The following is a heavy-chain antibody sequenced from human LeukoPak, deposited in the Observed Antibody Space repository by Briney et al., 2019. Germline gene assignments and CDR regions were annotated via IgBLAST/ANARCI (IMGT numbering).Heavy chain of an antibody. Sequence: GGSLRLSCAASGFALSSSGMHWVRQAPGKGLEWVSYISSSGSTIYYADSVKGRFTISRDNAKNSLYLQMNSLRAEDTAVYYCARAGYSYGDYYYYGMDVWGQGTTVTVSS. V-gene: IGHV3-48*04. CDR1: GFALSSSG. CDR3: ARAGYSYGDYYYYGMDV. J-gene: IGHJ6*02. D-gene: IGHD5-18*01. CDR2: ISSSGSTI.